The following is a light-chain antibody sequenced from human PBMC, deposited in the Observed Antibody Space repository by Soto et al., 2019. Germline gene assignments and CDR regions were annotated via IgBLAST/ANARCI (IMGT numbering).Light chain of an antibody. J-gene: IGLJ2*01. CDR2: GNT. Sequence: QSVLTQPPSVSGAPGQRVTISCTGSSSNIGAGYDVHWYQQLPGTAPQLLIYGNTNRPSGIPDRFSGSNSGTSASLAITGLHAEDEATYYYQSYDFSLGGAVVFGGGTKLTVL. CDR1: SSNIGAGYD. V-gene: IGLV1-40*01. CDR3: QSYDFSLGGAVV.